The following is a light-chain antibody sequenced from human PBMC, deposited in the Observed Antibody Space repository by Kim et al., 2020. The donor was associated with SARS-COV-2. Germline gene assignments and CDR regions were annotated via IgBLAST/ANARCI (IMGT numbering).Light chain of an antibody. J-gene: IGKJ2*03. CDR2: AAS. Sequence: SASVGCRATISCRASQGISSWLAWYQQKPGKAPKLLIYAASSVQSGVPSRFRGSGAGTDFTLTISSLQPEDFATYYCQQANSFPYSFGQGTKLEI. CDR3: QQANSFPYS. CDR1: QGISSW. V-gene: IGKV1D-12*01.